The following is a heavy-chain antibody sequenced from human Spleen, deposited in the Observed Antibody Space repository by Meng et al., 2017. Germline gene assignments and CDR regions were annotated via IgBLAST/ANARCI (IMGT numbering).Heavy chain of an antibody. J-gene: IGHJ4*02. Sequence: GESLKISCAASGFTFRSYWMHWVRQAPGKGLMWVSRINSDGSSITYADSVKGRFSISRDNVKNTLYLQMNSLQAEDSAVYYCARGGGAQCTTTTCYEFFDSWGQGTLVTVSS. D-gene: IGHD2-2*01. CDR2: INSDGSSI. V-gene: IGHV3-74*01. CDR1: GFTFRSYW. CDR3: ARGGGAQCTTTTCYEFFDS.